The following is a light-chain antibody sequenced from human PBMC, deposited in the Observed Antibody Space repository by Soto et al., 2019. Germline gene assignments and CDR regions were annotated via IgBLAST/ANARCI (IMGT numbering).Light chain of an antibody. CDR2: ESS. CDR3: QQYNNWPWT. CDR1: QNVANY. J-gene: IGKJ1*01. Sequence: EIVLTQSPATLSLSPGERATLSCRASQNVANYLDWYQQKPGQAPRLLIYESSNRATGIAARFSGSGSGTEFTLTISSLQSEDFAVYYCQQYNNWPWTFGQGTKVEIK. V-gene: IGKV3D-15*01.